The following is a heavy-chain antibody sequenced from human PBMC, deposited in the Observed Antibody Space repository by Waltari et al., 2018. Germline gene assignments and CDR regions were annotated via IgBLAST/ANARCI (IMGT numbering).Heavy chain of an antibody. Sequence: QVQLVQSGAEVKKPGSSVKVSCKASGGTFSSYAISWVRQAPGQGLEWMGGVIPNFGTAKYAQKLQGRVTSTADESTSTAYMELRSLGSEDTAVYYCARSAGGEQLVPGWFDPWGQGTLVTVSS. V-gene: IGHV1-69*01. D-gene: IGHD6-6*01. CDR1: GGTFSSYA. J-gene: IGHJ5*02. CDR2: VIPNFGTA. CDR3: ARSAGGEQLVPGWFDP.